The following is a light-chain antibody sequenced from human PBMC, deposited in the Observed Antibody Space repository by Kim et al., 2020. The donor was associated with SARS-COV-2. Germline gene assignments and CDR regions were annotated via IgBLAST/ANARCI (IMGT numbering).Light chain of an antibody. CDR1: SSDVGAYNR. CDR3: NSYTTINTVL. V-gene: IGLV2-18*02. J-gene: IGLJ2*01. CDR2: EAS. Sequence: QSALTQPPSVSGSPGQSVTISCTGTSSDVGAYNRVSWYQQSPGTAPKLMIYEASNRPSGVPDRFSGSKSGNTASLTISGLQAEDEGDYYCNSYTTINTVLFGGGTQLTVL.